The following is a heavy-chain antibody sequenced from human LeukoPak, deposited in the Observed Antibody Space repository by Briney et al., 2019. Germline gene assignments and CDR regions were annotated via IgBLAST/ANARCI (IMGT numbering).Heavy chain of an antibody. CDR2: INHSGST. D-gene: IGHD4-23*01. CDR3: ARTPSRNYGGNSFSGC. V-gene: IGHV4-34*01. J-gene: IGHJ4*02. Sequence: SETLSLTCAVYGGSFSGYYWSWIRQPPGKELEGIGEINHSGSTNYNPSLMSRVTISVDTSKNQFSLKLNSVTAADTAVYYCARTPSRNYGGNSFSGCWGQGTLVTVSS. CDR1: GGSFSGYY.